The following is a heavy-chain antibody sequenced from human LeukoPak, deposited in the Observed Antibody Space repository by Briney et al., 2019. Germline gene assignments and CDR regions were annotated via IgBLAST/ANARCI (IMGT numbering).Heavy chain of an antibody. D-gene: IGHD2-2*01. CDR2: IYYSGST. Sequence: PSETLSLTCTVSGSSISSYYWSWIRQPPGKGLEWIGYIYYSGSTNYNPSLKSRVTISVDTSKNQFSLKLSSVTAADTAVYYCARGYCSSTSCEFDYWGQGTLVTVSS. J-gene: IGHJ4*02. CDR3: ARGYCSSTSCEFDY. V-gene: IGHV4-59*01. CDR1: GSSISSYY.